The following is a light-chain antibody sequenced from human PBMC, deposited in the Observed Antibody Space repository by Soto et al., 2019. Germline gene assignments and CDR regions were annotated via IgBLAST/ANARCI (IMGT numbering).Light chain of an antibody. CDR1: QSVSTY. J-gene: IGKJ4*01. Sequence: EIVLTQSPSTLSLSPGERATLSCRASQSVSTYLAWYQQKPGQAPRLLIYDASKRATGIPARFSGSGSGTYFTLTITSLESEDFAVYYGQQRSTWPPRLTFGGGTKVDIK. CDR2: DAS. CDR3: QQRSTWPPRLT. V-gene: IGKV3-11*01.